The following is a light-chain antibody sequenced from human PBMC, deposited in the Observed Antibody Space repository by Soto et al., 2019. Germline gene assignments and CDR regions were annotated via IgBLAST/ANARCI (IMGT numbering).Light chain of an antibody. V-gene: IGKV3-20*01. CDR2: GAS. CDR1: QSVSSSY. J-gene: IGKJ4*01. Sequence: EIVLTQSPGTLSLSPGERATLSCRASQSVSSSYLAWYQQKPGQAPRLLIYGASSRATGIPDRFSGSGSGTAVTLTISRLEPEDFAVYYCQQYGSSPRVTFGGGTKVEIK. CDR3: QQYGSSPRVT.